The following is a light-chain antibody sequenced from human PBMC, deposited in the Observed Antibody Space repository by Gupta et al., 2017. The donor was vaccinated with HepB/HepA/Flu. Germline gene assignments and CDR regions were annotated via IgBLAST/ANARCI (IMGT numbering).Light chain of an antibody. CDR3: QQSYNTPWT. J-gene: IGKJ1*01. V-gene: IGKV1-39*01. CDR1: RSITNS. CDR2: AAS. Sequence: DIQMTQSPSSLSASVGDRVTITCRASRSITNSLSWYQQKPGKAPKLLIYAASTLQSGVPSRFSGTGSGTYFTRTISSLQPEDFATYYCQQSYNTPWTFGQGTKVEIK.